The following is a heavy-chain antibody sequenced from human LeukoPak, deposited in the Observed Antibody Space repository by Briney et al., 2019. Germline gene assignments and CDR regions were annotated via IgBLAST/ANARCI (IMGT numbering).Heavy chain of an antibody. CDR2: ISSSSSYI. Sequence: GGSLRLSCAASGFTFSSYSMNWVRQAPGKGLEWVSSISSSSSYIYYADSVKGRFTISRDNAKNSLYLQMNSLRAEDTAVYYCARDQMGWYFDLWGRGTLVTVSP. CDR3: ARDQMGWYFDL. D-gene: IGHD5-24*01. CDR1: GFTFSSYS. V-gene: IGHV3-21*01. J-gene: IGHJ2*01.